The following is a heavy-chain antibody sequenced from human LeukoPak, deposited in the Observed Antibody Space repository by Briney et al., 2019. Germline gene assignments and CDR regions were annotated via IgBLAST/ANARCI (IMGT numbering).Heavy chain of an antibody. CDR1: GYTFTSYY. CDR2: INPSGGNT. CDR3: ARARTENYYYYYYMDV. Sequence: GASVKVSCKASGYTFTSYYMHWVRQAPGQGLEWMGIINPSGGNTNYAQKFQGRVTMTRDMSTSTVYKELSSLRSEDTAVYYCARARTENYYYYYYMDVWGKGTTVTVSS. D-gene: IGHD2-2*01. V-gene: IGHV1-46*01. J-gene: IGHJ6*03.